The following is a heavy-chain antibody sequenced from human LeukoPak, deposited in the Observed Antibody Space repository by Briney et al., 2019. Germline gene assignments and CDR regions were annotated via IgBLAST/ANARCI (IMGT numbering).Heavy chain of an antibody. J-gene: IGHJ4*02. D-gene: IGHD3-10*01. V-gene: IGHV3-30*18. Sequence: GGSLRLSCAASGFIFSTYGIHWVRQAPGKGLQWVAVISYDGSDKYYADSVKGRFTISRDNSKNTLYLQMNSLKPEDTAVYYCAKEHRYYSGSGSYSYFNYWDQGTLVTVSS. CDR2: ISYDGSDK. CDR1: GFIFSTYG. CDR3: AKEHRYYSGSGSYSYFNY.